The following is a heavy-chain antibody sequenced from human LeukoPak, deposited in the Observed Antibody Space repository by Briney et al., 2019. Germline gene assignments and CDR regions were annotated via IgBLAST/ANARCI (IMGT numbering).Heavy chain of an antibody. Sequence: GSLRLSCAASGFTFSSYAMSWVRQAPGKGLEWVSYTSSSGNTIYYADSVKGRFTISRDNAKNSLYLQMNSLRAEDTAVYYCARGRYGSGSYRRGGNYYYYYMDVWGKGTTVTVSS. CDR1: GFTFSSYA. CDR2: TSSSGNTI. V-gene: IGHV3-48*04. D-gene: IGHD3-10*01. J-gene: IGHJ6*03. CDR3: ARGRYGSGSYRRGGNYYYYYMDV.